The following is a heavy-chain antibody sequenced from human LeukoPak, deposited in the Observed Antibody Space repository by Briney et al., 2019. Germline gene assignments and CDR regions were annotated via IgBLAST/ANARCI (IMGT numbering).Heavy chain of an antibody. CDR2: IYYSGST. CDR3: ARRTNLQPLAINWFDS. V-gene: IGHV4-39*07. Sequence: SETLSLTCTVSGGSISSSSYYWGWIRQPPGKGLEWIGSIYYSGSTYYNPSLTSRVTISVDRSQNQFSLKLNSVTAADTAVYYCARRTNLQPLAINWFDSWGQGTLVTVSS. D-gene: IGHD1-14*01. J-gene: IGHJ5*01. CDR1: GGSISSSSYY.